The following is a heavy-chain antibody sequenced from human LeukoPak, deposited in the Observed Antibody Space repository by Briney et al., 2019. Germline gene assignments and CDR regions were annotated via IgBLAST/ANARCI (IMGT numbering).Heavy chain of an antibody. CDR3: ARDRPRAV. CDR2: IYSGGTT. V-gene: IGHV3-53*01. CDR1: GFSVSSNY. Sequence: PGGSLRLSCAASGFSVSSNYMSWVRQAPGKGLEGVSVIYSGGTTYYADSVKGRFTISRDNSKNTLYLQMNSLRAEDTAVYYCARDRPRAVWGQGTAVTVSS. J-gene: IGHJ6*02.